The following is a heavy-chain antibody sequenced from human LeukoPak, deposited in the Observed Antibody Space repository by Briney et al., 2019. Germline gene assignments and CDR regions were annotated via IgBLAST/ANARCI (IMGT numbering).Heavy chain of an antibody. CDR2: IYSSGST. CDR1: GVSISSGSNY. V-gene: IGHV4-39*07. J-gene: IGHJ3*02. D-gene: IGHD3-10*01. CDR3: ARSDGYGLVGI. Sequence: PSETLSLTCSVSGVSISSGSNYWGWIRQPPGKTLGWIGSIYSSGSTYYNPSLKSRVIILIDTAKNHFSLNLSSVTAADTAVYYCARSDGYGLVGIWGQGTMVTVSS.